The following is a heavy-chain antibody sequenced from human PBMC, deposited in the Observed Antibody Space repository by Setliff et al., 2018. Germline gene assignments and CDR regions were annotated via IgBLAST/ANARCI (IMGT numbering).Heavy chain of an antibody. J-gene: IGHJ4*02. D-gene: IGHD2-15*01. CDR2: IYTSGST. CDR3: ATTTLGRYCSGGNCYFGY. Sequence: SETLSLTCTVSGGSIRNYYWSWIRQPPGKGLEWIGHIYTSGSTNYNPSLKSRVTISVDSSINQFSLRLTSVTAADTAVYYCATTTLGRYCSGGNCYFGYWGQGTLVTVSS. CDR1: GGSIRNYY. V-gene: IGHV4-4*08.